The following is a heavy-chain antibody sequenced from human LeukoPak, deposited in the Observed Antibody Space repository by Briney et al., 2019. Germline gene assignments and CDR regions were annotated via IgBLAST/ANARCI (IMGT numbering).Heavy chain of an antibody. CDR3: AKAVQDIVVVPADLYNWFDP. CDR1: GFTFSWYN. J-gene: IGHJ5*02. D-gene: IGHD2-2*01. Sequence: GGSLRLSCAASGFTFSWYNMSWVRQAPGKGLEWVSAISGSGGSTYYADSVKGRFTISRDNSKNTLYLQMNSLRAEDTAVYYCAKAVQDIVVVPADLYNWFDPWGQGTLVTVSS. CDR2: ISGSGGST. V-gene: IGHV3-23*01.